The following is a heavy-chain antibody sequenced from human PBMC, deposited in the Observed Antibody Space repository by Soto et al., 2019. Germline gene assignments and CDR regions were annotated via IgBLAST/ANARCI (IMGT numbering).Heavy chain of an antibody. D-gene: IGHD3-22*01. V-gene: IGHV3-23*01. Sequence: GGSLRLSCAASGFTFSIYAMSWVRQAPGKGLKWVSAISGSGGSTYFADSVKGRFTISRDNSKNTLYLQMNSLRAEDTAVYYCATSRGDDSSGYKTVWGQGSLVTVSS. CDR1: GFTFSIYA. CDR3: ATSRGDDSSGYKTV. CDR2: ISGSGGST. J-gene: IGHJ4*02.